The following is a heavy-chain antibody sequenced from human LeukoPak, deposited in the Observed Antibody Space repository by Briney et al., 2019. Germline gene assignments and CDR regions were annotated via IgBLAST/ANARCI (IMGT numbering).Heavy chain of an antibody. D-gene: IGHD4-17*01. Sequence: PGGSLRLSCAASGFIFSSYGMHWVRQAPGKGLEWVASISYHTTDKFYADSVKGRFTISRDNSLDTLYLQMNSLRVEDTAIYYCAKPTTETTSYFFDYWGQGTLVTVSS. CDR2: ISYHTTDK. CDR3: AKPTTETTSYFFDY. J-gene: IGHJ4*02. CDR1: GFIFSSYG. V-gene: IGHV3-30*18.